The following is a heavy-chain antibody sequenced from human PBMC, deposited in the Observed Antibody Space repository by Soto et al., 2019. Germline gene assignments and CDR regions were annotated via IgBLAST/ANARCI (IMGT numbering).Heavy chain of an antibody. V-gene: IGHV3-23*01. Sequence: GSLRLSCAAAGFTFSSYAMTWVRQAPGKGLEWVSTISGTGTTTYYADSVKGRFTISRDNSKNTLYLQMNSLRTEDTAVYYCVKAVYLLDFDYWGQGTLVTVSS. D-gene: IGHD2-8*01. CDR1: GFTFSSYA. CDR2: ISGTGTTT. CDR3: VKAVYLLDFDY. J-gene: IGHJ4*02.